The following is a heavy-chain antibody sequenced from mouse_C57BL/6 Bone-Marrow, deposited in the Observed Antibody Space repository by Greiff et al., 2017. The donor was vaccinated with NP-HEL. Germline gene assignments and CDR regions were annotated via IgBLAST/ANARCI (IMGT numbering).Heavy chain of an antibody. CDR3: AVYYGSSYDYAMDY. J-gene: IGHJ4*01. CDR1: GYAFSSSW. D-gene: IGHD1-1*01. Sequence: QVQLQQSGPELVKPGASVKISCKASGYAFSSSWMNWVKQRPGKGLEWIGRIYPGDGDTNYNGQFKGMATLTADKSSSTAYMQLSSLTSEDSAVYFCAVYYGSSYDYAMDYWGQGTSVTVSS. CDR2: IYPGDGDT. V-gene: IGHV1-82*01.